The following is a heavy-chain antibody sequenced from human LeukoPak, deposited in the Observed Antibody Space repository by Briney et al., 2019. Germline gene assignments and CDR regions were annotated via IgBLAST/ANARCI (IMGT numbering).Heavy chain of an antibody. CDR3: ARHDNRGYYSLHY. Sequence: TSETLSLTCTVSAASISDYYWSWIRQPPGKGLEWIGFGHYTGSSNYNPSLKSRVTTSVDTSKRQFSLKLISVTAADTAVYYCARHDNRGYYSLHYWGQGALVTVSS. J-gene: IGHJ4*02. CDR2: GHYTGSS. V-gene: IGHV4-59*08. CDR1: AASISDYY. D-gene: IGHD3-22*01.